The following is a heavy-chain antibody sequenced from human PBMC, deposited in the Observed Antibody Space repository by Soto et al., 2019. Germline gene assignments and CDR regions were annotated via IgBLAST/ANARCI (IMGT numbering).Heavy chain of an antibody. Sequence: SVKVSCKASGGTFSSYAISWVRQAPGQGLEWMGGIIPIFGTANYAQKFQGRVTITADESTSTAYMELSSLRSEDTAVYYCARLPSAGYYYDSSGYQQTRRDYWGQGTLVTVLL. J-gene: IGHJ4*02. CDR3: ARLPSAGYYYDSSGYQQTRRDY. V-gene: IGHV1-69*13. D-gene: IGHD3-22*01. CDR2: IIPIFGTA. CDR1: GGTFSSYA.